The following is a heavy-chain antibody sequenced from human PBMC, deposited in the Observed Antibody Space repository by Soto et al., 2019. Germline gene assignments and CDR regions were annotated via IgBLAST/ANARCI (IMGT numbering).Heavy chain of an antibody. Sequence: PGGSLRLSCAASGFTFSSYGMHWVRQAPGKGLEWVAVISYDGSNKYYADSVKGRFTISRDNSKNTLYLQMNSLRAEDTAVYYCAKDQDYYESPEGVTYYYYGMDVWGQGTTVTVSS. J-gene: IGHJ6*02. D-gene: IGHD3-22*01. CDR2: ISYDGSNK. CDR1: GFTFSSYG. CDR3: AKDQDYYESPEGVTYYYYGMDV. V-gene: IGHV3-30*18.